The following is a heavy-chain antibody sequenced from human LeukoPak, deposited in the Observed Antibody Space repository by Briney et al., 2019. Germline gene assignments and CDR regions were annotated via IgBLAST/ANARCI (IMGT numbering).Heavy chain of an antibody. CDR3: ARGGGYCSGGSCYPANWFDP. J-gene: IGHJ5*02. V-gene: IGHV4-59*01. CDR2: IYYNGYT. CDR1: GGSISSYY. D-gene: IGHD2-15*01. Sequence: SETLSLTCTVSGGSISSYYWSWIRQPPGKGLEWIGFIYYNGYTNYNPSLKSRVTISVDTPKNQFSLNLRSVTAADTAVYYCARGGGYCSGGSCYPANWFDPWGQGTLVTVSS.